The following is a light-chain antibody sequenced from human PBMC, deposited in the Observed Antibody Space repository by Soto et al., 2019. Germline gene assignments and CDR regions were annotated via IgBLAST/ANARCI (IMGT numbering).Light chain of an antibody. CDR3: QQYDRSWT. CDR1: QSVSHNY. Sequence: DIVLTQSPGTQSLSPGERATLSCRASQSVSHNYLAWYQQKPGQSPTLLIYGASSRATGIPERFSGSGSGTDFILTISRLEPEDFAVYYCQQYDRSWTFGQGTKVDIK. J-gene: IGKJ1*01. CDR2: GAS. V-gene: IGKV3-20*01.